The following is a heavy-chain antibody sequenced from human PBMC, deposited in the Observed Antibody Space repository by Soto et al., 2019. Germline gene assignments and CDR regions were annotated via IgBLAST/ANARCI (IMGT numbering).Heavy chain of an antibody. V-gene: IGHV3-9*01. CDR2: SNWNGLDL. D-gene: IGHD3-22*01. Sequence: GGSLRLSCAASGFSFDKYAMHWVRQVPGRGLEWVAGSNWNGLDLAYAESVRGRFTISRDNSKNSLYLQLSSLTSEDTAFYFCAKDDSSGFYGYFDHWGPGALVTVSS. CDR1: GFSFDKYA. CDR3: AKDDSSGFYGYFDH. J-gene: IGHJ4*02.